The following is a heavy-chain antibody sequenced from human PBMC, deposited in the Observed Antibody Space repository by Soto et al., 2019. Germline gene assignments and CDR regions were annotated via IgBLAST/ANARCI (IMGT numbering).Heavy chain of an antibody. V-gene: IGHV1-69*13. CDR1: GGTFSSYA. CDR3: ARRSAKLSYYYYGMDV. Sequence: SVKVSCQASGGTFSSYAISWVRQAPRQGLEWMGGIIPIFATANYAQKLQGRVTITADESTSTAYMELSSLRSEDTAVYYCARRSAKLSYYYYGMDVWGQGTTVTVSS. CDR2: IIPIFATA. D-gene: IGHD1-26*01. J-gene: IGHJ6*02.